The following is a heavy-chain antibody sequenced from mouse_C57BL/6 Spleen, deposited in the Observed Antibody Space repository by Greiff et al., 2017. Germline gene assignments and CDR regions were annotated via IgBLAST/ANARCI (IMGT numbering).Heavy chain of an antibody. D-gene: IGHD1-1*01. CDR3: ARDRYYGSSPWFAY. CDR1: GYTFTDYY. V-gene: IGHV1-76*01. CDR2: IYPGSGNT. Sequence: VKLVESGAELVRPGASVKLSCKASGYTFTDYYINWVKQRPGQGLEWIARIYPGSGNTYYNEKFKGKATLTAEKSSSTAYMQLSSLTSEDSAVYFCARDRYYGSSPWFAYWGQGTLVTVSA. J-gene: IGHJ3*01.